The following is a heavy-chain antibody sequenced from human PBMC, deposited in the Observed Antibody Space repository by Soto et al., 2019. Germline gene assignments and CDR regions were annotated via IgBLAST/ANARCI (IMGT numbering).Heavy chain of an antibody. J-gene: IGHJ4*02. CDR1: GGSISSYY. CDR3: ARGGYGYFDY. D-gene: IGHD5-18*01. V-gene: IGHV4-59*01. CDR2: IYYSGST. Sequence: SETLSLTCTVSGGSISSYYWSWIRQPPGKGLEWIGYIYYSGSTNYNPSLKSRVTISVDTSKNQFSLKLSSVTAADTAVYYCARGGYGYFDYWGQGTLVTVPQ.